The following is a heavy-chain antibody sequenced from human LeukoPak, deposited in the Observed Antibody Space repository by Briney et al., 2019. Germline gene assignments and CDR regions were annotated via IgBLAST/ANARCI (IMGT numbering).Heavy chain of an antibody. CDR1: GYTFTSYA. CDR3: ARGYYDSSGYYGMDV. Sequence: ASVKVSCKASGYTFTSYAIHWVRQAPGQDLEWMGWINGGNGGTKYSQQFQGWVTMTRDTSISTAYMELSRLRSDDTAVYYCARGYYDSSGYYGMDVWGQGTTVTVSS. CDR2: INGGNGGT. J-gene: IGHJ6*02. V-gene: IGHV1-2*04. D-gene: IGHD3-22*01.